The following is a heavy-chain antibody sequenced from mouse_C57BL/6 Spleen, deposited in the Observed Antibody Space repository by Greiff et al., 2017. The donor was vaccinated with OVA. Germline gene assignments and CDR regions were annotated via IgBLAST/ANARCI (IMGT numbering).Heavy chain of an antibody. Sequence: VQLKESGGDLVKPGGSLKLSCAASGFTFSSYGMSWVRQTPDKRLEWVATISSGGSYTYYPDSVKGRFTISRDNAKNTLYLQMSSLKSEDTAMYYCARQRPITTVYFDYWGQGTTLTVSS. D-gene: IGHD1-1*01. J-gene: IGHJ2*01. CDR2: ISSGGSYT. CDR1: GFTFSSYG. V-gene: IGHV5-6*01. CDR3: ARQRPITTVYFDY.